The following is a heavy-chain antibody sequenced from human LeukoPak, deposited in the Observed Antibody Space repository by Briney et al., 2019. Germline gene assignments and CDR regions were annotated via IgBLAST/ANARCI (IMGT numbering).Heavy chain of an antibody. J-gene: IGHJ4*02. D-gene: IGHD4-17*01. CDR3: ARDGERYGDYLVDY. Sequence: GGSLRLSCAASGFTFTIYAMSWVRQAPGKGLGWVSTISGSGGSTHYADSVKGRFTISRDNSKNTLYLQMNSLRAEDTAVYYCARDGERYGDYLVDYWGQGTLVTVSS. V-gene: IGHV3-23*01. CDR1: GFTFTIYA. CDR2: ISGSGGST.